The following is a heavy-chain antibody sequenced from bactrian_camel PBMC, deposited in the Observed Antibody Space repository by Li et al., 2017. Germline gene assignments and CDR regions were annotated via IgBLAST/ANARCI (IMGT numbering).Heavy chain of an antibody. CDR2: IHTGGGNI. J-gene: IGHJ4*01. CDR1: EFSLSRTY. V-gene: IGHV3-2*01. CDR3: TTPTRPGGIEYGY. Sequence: HVQLVESGGGLVQPRGSLRLSCQASEFSLSRTYMSWVRLASGKGLEWVSSIHTGGGNIYYSDSVRGRFTVSRDNAKNTAYLQMNSLQSEDTAVYYCTTPTRPGGIEYGYWGQGTQVTVS.